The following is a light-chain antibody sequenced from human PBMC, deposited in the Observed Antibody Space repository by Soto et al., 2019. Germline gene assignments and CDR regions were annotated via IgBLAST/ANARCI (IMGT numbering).Light chain of an antibody. CDR2: STS. Sequence: QAVVPQEPSLTVSPGGTVTLTCASSTGAVTSGYYANWFQQQPGQAPRALISSTSNKHSWTSARFSGSLLGGKAALTLSGVQPEDEAEYYCLLFYRDAWVFGGGTKLTVL. J-gene: IGLJ3*02. CDR3: LLFYRDAWV. V-gene: IGLV7-43*01. CDR1: TGAVTSGYY.